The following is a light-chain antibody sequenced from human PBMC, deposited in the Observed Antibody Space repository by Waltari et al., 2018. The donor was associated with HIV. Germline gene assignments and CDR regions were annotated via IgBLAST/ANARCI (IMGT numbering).Light chain of an antibody. V-gene: IGKV1-39*01. CDR1: QTISSY. J-gene: IGKJ1*01. CDR3: QQSFSTPWT. CDR2: GAS. Sequence: DIQMTQSPSSLSASVGDRVTITCRASQTISSYLNWYQQKLGKAPKLLIYGASSVQSGVPSRFSGSGSGTAFTLTISSLQPEDFATYYCQQSFSTPWTFGQGTKVEIK.